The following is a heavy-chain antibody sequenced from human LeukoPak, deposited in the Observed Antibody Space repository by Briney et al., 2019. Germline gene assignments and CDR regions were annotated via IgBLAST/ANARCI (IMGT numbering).Heavy chain of an antibody. CDR1: GGSFSGYY. D-gene: IGHD1-26*01. V-gene: IGHV4-59*01. Sequence: SETLSLTCAVYGGSFSGYYWSWIRQPPGKGLEWIGYIYYSGSTNYNPSLKSRVTISVDTSKNQFSLKLSSVTAADTAVYYCARTNSGSYYASYYYYYMDVWGKGTTVTVSS. CDR2: IYYSGST. CDR3: ARTNSGSYYASYYYYYMDV. J-gene: IGHJ6*03.